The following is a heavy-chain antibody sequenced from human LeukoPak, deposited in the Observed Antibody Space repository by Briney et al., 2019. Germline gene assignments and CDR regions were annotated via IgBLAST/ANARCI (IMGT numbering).Heavy chain of an antibody. Sequence: SETLSLTCAVYGGSFSGYYWSWIRQPPGKGLEWIGEINHSGSTNYNPSLKSRVTISVDTSKNQLSLKLSSVTAADTAVYYCARGAAAAGTCYGMDVWGQGTTVTVSS. CDR3: ARGAAAAGTCYGMDV. CDR2: INHSGST. J-gene: IGHJ6*02. V-gene: IGHV4-34*01. D-gene: IGHD6-13*01. CDR1: GGSFSGYY.